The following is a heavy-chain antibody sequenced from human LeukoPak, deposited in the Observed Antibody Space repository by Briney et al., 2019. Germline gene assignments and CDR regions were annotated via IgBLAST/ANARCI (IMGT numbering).Heavy chain of an antibody. CDR3: ARRAITVNYMDV. CDR2: IYYSGST. CDR1: GGSISSSSYY. Sequence: SETLSLTCTVSGGSISSSSYYWGWIRQPPGKGLEWIGSIYYSGSTYYNPSLKSRVTISVDTSKNQFSLKLSSVTAADTAMYYRARRAITVNYMDVWGKGTTVTVS. J-gene: IGHJ6*03. D-gene: IGHD4-11*01. V-gene: IGHV4-39*01.